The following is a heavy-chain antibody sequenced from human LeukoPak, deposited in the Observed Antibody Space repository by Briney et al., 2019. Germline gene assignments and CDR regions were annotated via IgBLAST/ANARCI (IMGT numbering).Heavy chain of an antibody. CDR3: ARDQEGKRNWFDP. J-gene: IGHJ5*02. Sequence: ASVTVSCTASGYTFTGYYMHWVRQAPGQGLEWMGWTNPNSGGTNYAQKFQGWVTMTRDTSISTAYMELSRLRSDDTAVYYCARDQEGKRNWFDPWGQGTLVTVSS. V-gene: IGHV1-2*04. CDR2: TNPNSGGT. CDR1: GYTFTGYY.